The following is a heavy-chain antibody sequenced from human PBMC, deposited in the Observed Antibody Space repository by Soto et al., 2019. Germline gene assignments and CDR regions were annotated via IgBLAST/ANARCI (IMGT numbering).Heavy chain of an antibody. J-gene: IGHJ5*02. CDR1: GYTFTNYG. Sequence: QVQLVQSGAEVKKPGASVEVSCKASGYTFTNYGITWMRQAPGQGPEWMGWVSGSNGNTKYAPKLQGRVTMTRDTSTSTAYMELRSLTYDDTAVYSCARYLAVAPFDPWGQGTLVTVSS. CDR2: VSGSNGNT. V-gene: IGHV1-18*01. D-gene: IGHD6-19*01. CDR3: ARYLAVAPFDP.